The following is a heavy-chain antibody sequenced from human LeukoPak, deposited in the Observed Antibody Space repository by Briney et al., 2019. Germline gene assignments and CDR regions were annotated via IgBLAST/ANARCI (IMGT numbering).Heavy chain of an antibody. CDR2: INPSGGST. J-gene: IGHJ4*02. CDR3: ARVKIGGSRYCSSTSCPAHTRYYFDY. V-gene: IGHV1-46*01. CDR1: GYTFTSYY. D-gene: IGHD2-2*01. Sequence: ASVKVSCKASGYTFTSYYMHWVRQAPGQGLEWMGIINPSGGSTSYAQKFQGRVTMTRDTSTSTVYMELSSLRSEDTAVYYCARVKIGGSRYCSSTSCPAHTRYYFDYWGQGTLVTVSS.